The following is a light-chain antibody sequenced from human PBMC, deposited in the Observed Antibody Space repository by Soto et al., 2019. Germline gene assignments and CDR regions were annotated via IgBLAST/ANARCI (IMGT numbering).Light chain of an antibody. V-gene: IGKV3-20*01. CDR2: GAS. J-gene: IGKJ1*01. CDR3: HHYET. CDR1: QSVSRSY. Sequence: EIVLTQSPGTLSLSPGDRATLSCRASQSVSRSYLGWYQQKPGQAPRLLMYGASIRAAGVPDRFSGSGSGTEFTLTITRLEHEDFTVYYCHHYETFGQGTKVDIK.